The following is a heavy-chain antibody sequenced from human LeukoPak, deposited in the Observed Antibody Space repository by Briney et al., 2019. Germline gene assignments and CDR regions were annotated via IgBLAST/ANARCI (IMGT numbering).Heavy chain of an antibody. Sequence: SETLSLTCAVYGGSFSGYYWAWIRQPPGKGLEWVGEIHYSGATNYSPSLKSRVIIPGDSSRNQFTLKLTSLTAADTAIYYCARGALIVYAFDIWGQGALVTVSS. J-gene: IGHJ3*02. CDR3: ARGALIVYAFDI. CDR2: IHYSGAT. CDR1: GGSFSGYY. D-gene: IGHD1-26*01. V-gene: IGHV4-34*01.